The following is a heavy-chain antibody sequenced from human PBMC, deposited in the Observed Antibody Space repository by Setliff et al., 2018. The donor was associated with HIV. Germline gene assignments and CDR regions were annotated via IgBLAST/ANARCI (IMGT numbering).Heavy chain of an antibody. J-gene: IGHJ6*03. CDR1: GGSFSSYG. CDR2: IMPIFGTA. CDR3: ARDPIGIDFGLSYYMDV. Sequence: ASVKVSCKASGGSFSSYGLSWVRQAPGQGLEWMGGIMPIFGTANYAQKFQGRLTITADKSTNTAYMELSSLKSDDTAVYYCARDPIGIDFGLSYYMDVWGKGTAVTVSS. V-gene: IGHV1-69*06. D-gene: IGHD3-3*01.